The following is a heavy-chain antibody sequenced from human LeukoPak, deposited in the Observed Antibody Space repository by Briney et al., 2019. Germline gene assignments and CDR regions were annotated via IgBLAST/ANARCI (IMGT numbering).Heavy chain of an antibody. CDR2: IKQDGSEK. D-gene: IGHD6-13*01. CDR3: ARGYFSSSGRGMDV. V-gene: IGHV3-7*01. J-gene: IGHJ6*02. CDR1: GFTFNNYW. Sequence: PGGSLRLSCEASGFTFNNYWMCWVRQAPRKGLEWVANIKQDGSEKTYADSVKGRFTISRDNAKNSLFLQMDSLRAEDTAVYYCARGYFSSSGRGMDVWGQGTTVTVSS.